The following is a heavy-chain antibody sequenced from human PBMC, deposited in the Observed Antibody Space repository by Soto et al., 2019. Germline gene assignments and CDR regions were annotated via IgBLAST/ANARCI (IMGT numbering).Heavy chain of an antibody. CDR2: INAAKGDT. V-gene: IGHV1-3*01. J-gene: IGHJ4*02. D-gene: IGHD2-15*01. Sequence: QVQLVQSGAEVKKPGASVKISCKASGYTFTSYAMHWVRQAPGQRLEWMGWINAAKGDTKYSQKFQRRVTITRATSASTAYMELSSLRSEDTAVYYCARGTCSGSSCYSFHFDYWGQGTLVTVSS. CDR3: ARGTCSGSSCYSFHFDY. CDR1: GYTFTSYA.